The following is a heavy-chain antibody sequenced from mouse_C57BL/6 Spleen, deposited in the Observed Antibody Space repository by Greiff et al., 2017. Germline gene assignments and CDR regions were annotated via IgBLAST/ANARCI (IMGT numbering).Heavy chain of an antibody. V-gene: IGHV1-54*01. Sequence: VQLQQSGAELVRPGTSVKVSCKASGYAFTNYLIEWVKQRPGQGLEWIGVINPGSGGTNYNEKFKGKATLTADKSSSTAYMQLSSLTSEDSAVYFCARGNYYDYDGAAYWGQGTLVTVSA. J-gene: IGHJ3*01. D-gene: IGHD2-4*01. CDR2: INPGSGGT. CDR1: GYAFTNYL. CDR3: ARGNYYDYDGAAY.